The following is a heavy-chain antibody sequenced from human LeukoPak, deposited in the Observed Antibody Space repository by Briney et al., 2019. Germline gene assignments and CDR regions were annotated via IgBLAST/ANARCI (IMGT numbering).Heavy chain of an antibody. CDR2: ISAYNGNT. D-gene: IGHD4/OR15-4a*01. CDR3: AIIPVLGDAVDI. V-gene: IGHV1-18*01. CDR1: GYTFTSYG. Sequence: ASVKVSCKASGYTFTSYGISWVRQAPGQGLEWMGWISAYNGNTNYAQKLQGRGTMTTDTATSTAYMELRSLRCDDTAVYYCAIIPVLGDAVDIWGQGTMVTVSS. J-gene: IGHJ3*02.